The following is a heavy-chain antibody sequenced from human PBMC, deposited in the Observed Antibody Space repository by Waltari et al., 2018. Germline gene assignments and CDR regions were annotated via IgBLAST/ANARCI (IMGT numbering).Heavy chain of an antibody. Sequence: EVQLLESGGGLVQPGGSLRLSCASSGLPFSTYAMSWVRQAPGRGLEWVSGMSGIGGNTYYADSVKGRFTISRDNSRNTLFLQMNRLRAEDTAVYYCAKGRWYFDFWGRGTLVTVPS. CDR3: AKGRWYFDF. J-gene: IGHJ4*02. CDR1: GLPFSTYA. V-gene: IGHV3-23*01. CDR2: MSGIGGNT.